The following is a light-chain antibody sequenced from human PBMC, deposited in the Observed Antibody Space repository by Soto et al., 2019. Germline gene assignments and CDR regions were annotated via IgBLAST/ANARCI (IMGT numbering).Light chain of an antibody. J-gene: IGKJ1*01. V-gene: IGKV3-20*01. CDR2: AAS. CDR3: QEYGTSRT. CDR1: QSVSSNY. Sequence: EIVLTQSPGTLSLSPGERGTLSCRASQSVSSNYLAWYQQKPGQAPRLIIYAASSRATGVPDRFSGSGSGTDFTLTISRLEPEDFAVYYCQEYGTSRTFGQGTKVEIK.